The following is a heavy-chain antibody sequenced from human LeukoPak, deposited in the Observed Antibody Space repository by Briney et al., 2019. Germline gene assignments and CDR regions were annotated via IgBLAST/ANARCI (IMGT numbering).Heavy chain of an antibody. V-gene: IGHV1-2*02. D-gene: IGHD6-13*01. CDR2: INPNSGGT. CDR3: ARDFGYSSSWPAYYFDY. Sequence: ASVKVSCKASGYTFTGYYMHWVRQAPGQGLEWMGWINPNSGGTNYAQKFQGRVTMTRDTSISTAYMELSRLRSDDTAVYYCARDFGYSSSWPAYYFDYWGQGTLVTASS. J-gene: IGHJ4*02. CDR1: GYTFTGYY.